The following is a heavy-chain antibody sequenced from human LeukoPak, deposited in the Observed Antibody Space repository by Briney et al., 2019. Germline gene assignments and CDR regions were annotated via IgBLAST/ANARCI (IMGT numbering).Heavy chain of an antibody. CDR2: IYYSGST. V-gene: IGHV4-59*01. J-gene: IGHJ4*02. Sequence: PSETLSLTCTVSGGSISSYYWSWIRQPPGKGLEWIGYIYYSGSTNYNPSLKSRVTISVDTSKNQFSLKLSSVTAADTAVYYCARDSPSYSSGWYVVGYWGQGTLVTVSS. D-gene: IGHD6-19*01. CDR3: ARDSPSYSSGWYVVGY. CDR1: GGSISSYY.